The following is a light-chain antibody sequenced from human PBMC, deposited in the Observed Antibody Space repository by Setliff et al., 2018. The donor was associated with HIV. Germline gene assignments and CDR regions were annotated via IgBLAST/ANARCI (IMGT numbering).Light chain of an antibody. CDR1: SSDVGGYNY. Sequence: QSVLTQPASVSGSPGQSITISCTGISSDVGGYNYVSWYQQHPGKAPKLMIYEVSNRPSGVSNRFSGSESGNTAPLTISGLQAEDEADYYCNSYTSSSTYVFGTGTKSPS. V-gene: IGLV2-14*01. CDR2: EVS. J-gene: IGLJ1*01. CDR3: NSYTSSSTYV.